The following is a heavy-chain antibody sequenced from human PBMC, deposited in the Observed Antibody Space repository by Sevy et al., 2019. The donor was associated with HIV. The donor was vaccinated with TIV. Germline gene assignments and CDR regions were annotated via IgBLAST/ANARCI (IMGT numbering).Heavy chain of an antibody. Sequence: ASVKVSCKASGGTFSSYAVSWVRQAPGQGLEWMGGILTLFGKTDYAKNFRGRVTIAADESTSTVYMELSSLRSDYTAVYYCAGGEEGFCEWSFDVWGQGTQVTVSS. D-gene: IGHD3-3*01. CDR1: GGTFSSYA. CDR3: AGGEEGFCEWSFDV. J-gene: IGHJ4*02. CDR2: ILTLFGKT. V-gene: IGHV1-69*13.